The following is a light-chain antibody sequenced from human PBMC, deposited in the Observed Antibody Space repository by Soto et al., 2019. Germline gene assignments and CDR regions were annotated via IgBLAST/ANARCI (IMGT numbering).Light chain of an antibody. J-gene: IGKJ5*01. CDR1: QRVLYSSNNKNY. CDR3: QQYYSIPYT. CDR2: WAS. Sequence: IVVTESPYSLSVSLGERSTINCKSSQRVLYSSNNKNYLGWYQQKPGQSPNLLIYWASTRESGVPDRFSGSGSGTEFTLTISSLQAEDVAVYYCQQYYSIPYTFGQGTRLEI. V-gene: IGKV4-1*01.